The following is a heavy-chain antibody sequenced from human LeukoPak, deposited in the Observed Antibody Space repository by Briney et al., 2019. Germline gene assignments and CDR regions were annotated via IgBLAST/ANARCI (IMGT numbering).Heavy chain of an antibody. J-gene: IGHJ6*02. D-gene: IGHD5-18*01. Sequence: LSGGSLRLSCAASGFTFSRYGMHWVRQAPGRGLEWVAVISYDGSSTFYADSVKGRFTISRDNPKNTLYLQMNSLRVEDTAVYHCAKSYSTTTETYGMDVWGQGTTVTVSS. V-gene: IGHV3-30*18. CDR2: ISYDGSST. CDR1: GFTFSRYG. CDR3: AKSYSTTTETYGMDV.